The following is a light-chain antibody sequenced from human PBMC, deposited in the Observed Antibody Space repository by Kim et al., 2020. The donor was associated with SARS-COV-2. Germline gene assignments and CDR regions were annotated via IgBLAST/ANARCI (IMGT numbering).Light chain of an antibody. CDR3: QSYDSSLSGWV. V-gene: IGLV1-40*01. CDR1: SCNIGAGYD. J-gene: IGLJ3*02. CDR2: GNS. Sequence: RVTISCTGSSCNIGAGYDVHWYQQLPGTAPKLLIYGNSNRPSGVPDRFSGSKSGTSASLAITGLQAEDEADYYCQSYDSSLSGWVFGGGTQLTVL.